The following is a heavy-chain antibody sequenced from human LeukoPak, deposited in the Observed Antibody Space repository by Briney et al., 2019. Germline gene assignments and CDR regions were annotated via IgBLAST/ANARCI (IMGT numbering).Heavy chain of an antibody. J-gene: IGHJ6*02. CDR3: ARGSTYYDFWSRYPAVLGMDV. CDR2: IYYSGST. CDR1: GGSISSYY. Sequence: SETLSLTCTVSGGSISSYYWSWIRQPPGKGLEWIGYIYYSGSTNYNPSLKSRATISVDTSKNQFSLKLSSVTAADTAVYYCARGSTYYDFWSRYPAVLGMDVWGQGTTVTVSS. V-gene: IGHV4-59*01. D-gene: IGHD3-3*01.